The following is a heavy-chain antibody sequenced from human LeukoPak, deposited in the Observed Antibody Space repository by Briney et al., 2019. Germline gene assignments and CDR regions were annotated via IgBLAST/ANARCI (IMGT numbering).Heavy chain of an antibody. D-gene: IGHD3-9*01. Sequence: SETLSLTCAVYGGSFSGYYWSWIRQPPGKGLEWIGEINHSGSTNYNPSLKSRVTISVDTSKNQFSLKLSSVTAADTAVYYCAGEATSDILTGYYTSPHFDYWDQGTLVTVSS. V-gene: IGHV4-34*01. CDR1: GGSFSGYY. CDR2: INHSGST. J-gene: IGHJ4*02. CDR3: AGEATSDILTGYYTSPHFDY.